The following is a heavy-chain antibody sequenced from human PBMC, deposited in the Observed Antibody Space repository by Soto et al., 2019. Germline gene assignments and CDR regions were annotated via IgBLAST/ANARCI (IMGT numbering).Heavy chain of an antibody. CDR1: GFTFNIYS. CDR3: ARSVAGHFDY. CDR2: ITSDTATI. J-gene: IGHJ4*02. V-gene: IGHV3-48*02. D-gene: IGHD6-19*01. Sequence: EVQLVESGGGLVQPGGSLRLSCAASGFTFNIYSMSWVRQAPGKGLEWVSYITSDTATIHYADSVRGRFTVSRDNAGYSLFLQMNSLRDEDTAVYYCARSVAGHFDYWGQGALVTVSS.